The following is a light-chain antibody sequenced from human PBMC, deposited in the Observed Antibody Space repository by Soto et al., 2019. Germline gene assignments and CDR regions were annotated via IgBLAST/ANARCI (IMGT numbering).Light chain of an antibody. CDR1: QSVGNN. CDR3: QQHAHWPLT. V-gene: IGKV3-11*01. CDR2: EAS. Sequence: EIVLTQSPATLSLSPGERATLSCRASQSVGNNLAWYQQKPGQAPGLLIYEASTRATGIPVRFSGSGSGTVFTLTISSLEPEDFAVYYCQQHAHWPLTFGGGTKVEIK. J-gene: IGKJ4*01.